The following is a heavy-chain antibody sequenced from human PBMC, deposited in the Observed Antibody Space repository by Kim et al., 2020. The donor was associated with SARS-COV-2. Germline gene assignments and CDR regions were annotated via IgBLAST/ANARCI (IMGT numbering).Heavy chain of an antibody. Sequence: GGSLRLSCAASGFTFSSYDMHWVRQATGKGLEWVSSIGSAGDTDYLGYVKGRFTISRENAKNSLYLQMNSLRSGDTAVYYCARSRGAMDVWGQGTTVTVFS. CDR1: GFTFSSYD. CDR2: IGSAGDT. J-gene: IGHJ6*02. CDR3: ARSRGAMDV. V-gene: IGHV3-13*04.